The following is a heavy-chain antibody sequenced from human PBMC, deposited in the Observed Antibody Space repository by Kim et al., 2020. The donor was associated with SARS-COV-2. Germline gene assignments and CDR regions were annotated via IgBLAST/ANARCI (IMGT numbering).Heavy chain of an antibody. Sequence: SETLSLTCTVSGGSISSGGYYWSWIRQHPGKGLEWIGYIYYSGSTYYNPSLKSRVTISVDTSKNQFSLKLSSVTAVDTAVYYCARVGGTYYYGSGSPKRTPDNYYGMDVWGQGTTVTVSS. CDR2: IYYSGST. CDR3: ARVGGTYYYGSGSPKRTPDNYYGMDV. D-gene: IGHD3-10*01. CDR1: GGSISSGGYY. J-gene: IGHJ6*02. V-gene: IGHV4-31*03.